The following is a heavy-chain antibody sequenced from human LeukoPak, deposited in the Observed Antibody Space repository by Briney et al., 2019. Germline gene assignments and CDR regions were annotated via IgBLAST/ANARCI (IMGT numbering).Heavy chain of an antibody. D-gene: IGHD2-2*01. CDR2: ISGSGGST. Sequence: PGGSLRLSCAASRSTFSSYAMSWVRQAPGKGLKWISTISGSGGSTYYADSVKGRFTISRDNSKNTLYLQMNSLRAEDTAVYYCAKDPLLRYCSSTSCYYFDYWGQGILVTVSS. V-gene: IGHV3-23*01. J-gene: IGHJ4*02. CDR1: RSTFSSYA. CDR3: AKDPLLRYCSSTSCYYFDY.